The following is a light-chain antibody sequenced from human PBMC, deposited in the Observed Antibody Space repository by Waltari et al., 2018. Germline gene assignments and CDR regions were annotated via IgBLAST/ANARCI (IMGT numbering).Light chain of an antibody. V-gene: IGLV2-14*03. Sequence: QSALTHPPTVPGPPGQSITISCTVTSSDVGGYNYISWYQNNPGKAPKPMIYGVSNPPSGGSMRFSASNSSNTAALTIAGLQAEHEAGYYCSSYTSSSTLDSMFGSGTKVTVL. CDR3: SSYTSSSTLDSM. J-gene: IGLJ6*01. CDR1: SSDVGGYNY. CDR2: GVS.